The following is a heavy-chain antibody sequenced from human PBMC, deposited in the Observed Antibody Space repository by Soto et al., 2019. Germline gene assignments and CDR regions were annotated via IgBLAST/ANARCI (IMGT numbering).Heavy chain of an antibody. V-gene: IGHV3-23*01. CDR2: ISGTGDST. D-gene: IGHD3-22*01. CDR3: AKDRDSSGYYYRNY. J-gene: IGHJ4*02. CDR1: GFTFSSYA. Sequence: PGGSLRLSCAASGFTFSSYAMSWVRQAPGKGLEWVSAISGTGDSTYYADSVKGRFTISRDNSKNTLYLQINSLRAEDTAVYYCAKDRDSSGYYYRNYWGQGNLVTVS.